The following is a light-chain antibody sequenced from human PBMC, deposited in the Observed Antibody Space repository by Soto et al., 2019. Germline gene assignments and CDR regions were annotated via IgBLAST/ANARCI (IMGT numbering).Light chain of an antibody. J-gene: IGKJ2*01. CDR1: QSVASN. V-gene: IGKV3-15*01. Sequence: EIVMTQSPASLSVSPGDGATLSCRASQSVASNVAWYQQKPGQGPRLLIHGASTRAAGVPARFSGSGSGTDFTLTISSLQSEDVAVYYCQQYHNWPPQYTFGQGTKLQI. CDR3: QQYHNWPPQYT. CDR2: GAS.